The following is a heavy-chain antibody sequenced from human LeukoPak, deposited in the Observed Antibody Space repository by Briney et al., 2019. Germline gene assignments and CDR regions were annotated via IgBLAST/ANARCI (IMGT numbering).Heavy chain of an antibody. Sequence: GGSLRLSCAASGFTFSSNWMSWVRQAPGKGLEWVANIKQDGSEKYYVDSVKGRFTISRDNAKNSLYLHMNSLRAEDTAVYYCARDAVLSSTNYYYMDVWGKGTTVTVSS. CDR2: IKQDGSEK. V-gene: IGHV3-7*01. J-gene: IGHJ6*03. CDR3: ARDAVLSSTNYYYMDV. CDR1: GFTFSSNW. D-gene: IGHD2-2*01.